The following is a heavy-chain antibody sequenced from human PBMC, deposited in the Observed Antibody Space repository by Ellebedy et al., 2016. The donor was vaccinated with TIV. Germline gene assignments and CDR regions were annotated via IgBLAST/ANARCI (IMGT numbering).Heavy chain of an antibody. V-gene: IGHV3-30*01. CDR2: IAYDGTNK. Sequence: GESLKISCAASGFTFRSYAMHWVRQAPGRGLEWVARIAYDGTNKHHGDSVRGRFTISRDNSKNTLDLQMNSLRAEDMAVYCCARSEDSSGSNCYSYYHGMDVWGQGTTVIVSS. J-gene: IGHJ6*02. D-gene: IGHD2-15*01. CDR1: GFTFRSYA. CDR3: ARSEDSSGSNCYSYYHGMDV.